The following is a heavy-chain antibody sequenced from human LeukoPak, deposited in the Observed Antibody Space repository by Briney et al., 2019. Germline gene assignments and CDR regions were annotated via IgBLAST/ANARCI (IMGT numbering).Heavy chain of an antibody. J-gene: IGHJ6*04. CDR2: ISYDGSNK. CDR3: AELGITMIGGV. D-gene: IGHD3-10*02. CDR1: GFTFSSYA. Sequence: GGPLRLSCAASGFTFSSYAMHWVRQAPGKGLEWVAVISYDGSNKYYADSVKGRFTISRDNSKNSLYLQMNSLRAEDTAVYYCAELGITMIGGVWGKGTTVTISS. V-gene: IGHV3-30*04.